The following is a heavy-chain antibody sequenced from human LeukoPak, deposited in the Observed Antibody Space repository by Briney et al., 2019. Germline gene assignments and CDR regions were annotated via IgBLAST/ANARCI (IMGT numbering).Heavy chain of an antibody. CDR1: GYTFTIYG. D-gene: IGHD2-15*01. CDR2: ISAYGNT. Sequence: GASVKVSCKNSGYTFTIYGISWVRQAPGQGLEWMGLISAYGNTNYAQTLQGRVTITTDTSTSTAYMELRSLRSDDTAVYYCARGIIGYYFDYWGQGTLVTVSS. CDR3: ARGIIGYYFDY. V-gene: IGHV1-18*01. J-gene: IGHJ4*02.